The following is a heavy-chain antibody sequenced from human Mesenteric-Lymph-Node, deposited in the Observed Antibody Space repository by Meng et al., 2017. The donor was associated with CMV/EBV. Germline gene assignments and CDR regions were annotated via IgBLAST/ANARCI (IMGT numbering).Heavy chain of an antibody. V-gene: IGHV3-48*04. CDR3: ARARELVGDTSFDY. Sequence: GGSLRLSCVASGFTFSDYSMNWIRQAPGKGPEYISYIDRRSRSIYYADSVRGRFTISRDDAKNPLFLQMTNLRAEDTAVYYCARARELVGDTSFDYWGQGTLVTVSS. CDR2: IDRRSRSI. D-gene: IGHD1-26*01. CDR1: GFTFSDYS. J-gene: IGHJ4*02.